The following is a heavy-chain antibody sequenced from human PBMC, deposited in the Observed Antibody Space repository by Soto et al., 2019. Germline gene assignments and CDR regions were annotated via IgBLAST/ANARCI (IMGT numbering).Heavy chain of an antibody. J-gene: IGHJ5*02. D-gene: IGHD6-13*01. CDR2: TYYRSKWYN. CDR3: ARDRRYSSSWYNWFDP. Sequence: SETLSLTCVISGDSVSSNSAAWNWIRQSPSRGLEWLGRTYYRSKWYNDYAVSVKSRITINPDTSKNQFSLQLNSVTPEDTAVYYCARDRRYSSSWYNWFDPWGQGTLVTVSS. V-gene: IGHV6-1*01. CDR1: GDSVSSNSAA.